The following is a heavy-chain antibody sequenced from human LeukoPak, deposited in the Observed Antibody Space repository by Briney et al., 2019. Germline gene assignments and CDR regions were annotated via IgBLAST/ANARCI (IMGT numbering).Heavy chain of an antibody. V-gene: IGHV4-34*01. CDR3: ARDPRPSRGGKYYYYMDV. CDR2: INHSGST. CDR1: GGSFSGYY. J-gene: IGHJ6*03. D-gene: IGHD3-16*01. Sequence: WETLSLTCAVYGGSFSGYYWSWIRQPPGKGLEWIGEINHSGSTNYNPSLKSRVTISVDTSKNQFSLKLSSATAADTAVYYCARDPRPSRGGKYYYYMDVWGKGTTVTVSS.